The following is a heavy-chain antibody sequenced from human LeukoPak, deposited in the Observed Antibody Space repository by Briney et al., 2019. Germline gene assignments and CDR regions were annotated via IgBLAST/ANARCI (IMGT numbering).Heavy chain of an antibody. Sequence: GASVKVSCKVSGYTLTELSMHWVRQAPGKGLEWMGGFDPEDGETIYAQKFQGRVTMTEDTSTDTAYMELSSLRSEDTAVYHCETYYYDSSGYYRDAFDIWGQGTMVTVSS. CDR3: ETYYYDSSGYYRDAFDI. D-gene: IGHD3-22*01. CDR2: FDPEDGET. J-gene: IGHJ3*02. V-gene: IGHV1-24*01. CDR1: GYTLTELS.